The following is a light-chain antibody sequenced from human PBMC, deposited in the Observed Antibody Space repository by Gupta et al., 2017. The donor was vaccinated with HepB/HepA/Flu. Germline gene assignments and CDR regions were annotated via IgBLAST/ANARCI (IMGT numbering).Light chain of an antibody. J-gene: IGLJ2*01. CDR2: DVS. CDR3: SSYTSSSTVV. Sequence: QSALTQPASVSGPLEPSITFSFTGTSSDVGGYNYVSWYQQHPGKAPKLMIYDVSNRPSGVSNRFSGSKSGNTASLTISGLQAEDEADYYCSSYTSSSTVVFGGGTKLTVL. CDR1: SSDVGGYNY. V-gene: IGLV2-14*03.